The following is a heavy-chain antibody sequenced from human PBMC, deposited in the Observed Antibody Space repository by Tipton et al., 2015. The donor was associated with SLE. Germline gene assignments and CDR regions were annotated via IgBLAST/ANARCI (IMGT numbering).Heavy chain of an antibody. CDR3: ACHHSEYSSSGGYCGMDV. CDR1: GYSFTSYW. J-gene: IGHJ6*02. Sequence: QLVQSGAEVKKPGESLKISCKGSGYSFTSYWIGWVRQMPGKGLEWMGIIYPGDSDTRYSPSFQGQVTISADKSISTAYLQWSSLKASDTAMYYCACHHSEYSSSGGYCGMDVWGQGTTVTVSS. CDR2: IYPGDSDT. D-gene: IGHD6-6*01. V-gene: IGHV5-51*03.